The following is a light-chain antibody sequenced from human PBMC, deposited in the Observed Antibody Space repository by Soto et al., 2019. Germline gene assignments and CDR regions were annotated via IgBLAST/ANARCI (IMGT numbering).Light chain of an antibody. V-gene: IGKV3-11*01. CDR3: QQRSNWPTIT. CDR1: QSVGSY. J-gene: IGKJ5*01. Sequence: EIVLTQSPATLSLSPWERATLSCSASQSVGSYLAWYQQKPGQAPRPLIYDASNRSTGIPARFSGSGSGTDFTLTISSLEPEDFAVYYCQQRSNWPTITFGQGTRLEIK. CDR2: DAS.